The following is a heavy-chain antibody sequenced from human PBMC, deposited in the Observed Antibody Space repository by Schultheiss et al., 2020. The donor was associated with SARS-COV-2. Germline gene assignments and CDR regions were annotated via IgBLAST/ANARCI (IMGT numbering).Heavy chain of an antibody. CDR1: GGSFSGYY. J-gene: IGHJ6*04. CDR2: INHSGST. V-gene: IGHV4-34*01. CDR3: ASGGDYAAVDV. Sequence: SETLSLTCAVYGGSFSGYYWSWIRQPPGKGLEWIGEINHSGSTNYNPSLKSRVTISVDTSKNQFSLELSSVTAADTAVYYCASGGDYAAVDVWGKGTTVTVSS. D-gene: IGHD4-17*01.